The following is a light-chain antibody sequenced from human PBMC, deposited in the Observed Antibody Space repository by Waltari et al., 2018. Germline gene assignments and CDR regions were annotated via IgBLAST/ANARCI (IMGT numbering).Light chain of an antibody. Sequence: DIQMTQSPSSLSGSVGDRVTITCRASQSISTYLNLYQQKPGKAPKLLLSSASSLQSGVTSRFSGSGSGTDFNRTISSLQPEDFATYYCQQSYSSPQTFGQGTKVEIK. V-gene: IGKV1-39*01. CDR2: SAS. CDR3: QQSYSSPQT. CDR1: QSISTY. J-gene: IGKJ1*01.